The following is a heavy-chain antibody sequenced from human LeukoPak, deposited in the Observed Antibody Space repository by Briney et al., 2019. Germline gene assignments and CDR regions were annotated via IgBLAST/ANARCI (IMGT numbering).Heavy chain of an antibody. CDR1: GGGSISSSSYY. CDR3: ARVIDVAAAGYFDS. Sequence: SETLSLTCTVSGGGSISSSSYYWGWIRQPPEKGLEWIGSVYYSGHTYYNPSLKSRVTISLDTSKNQFSLKLSSVTAADTALYYCARVIDVAAAGYFDSWGQGTQVTVSS. D-gene: IGHD6-13*01. J-gene: IGHJ4*02. CDR2: VYYSGHT. V-gene: IGHV4-39*07.